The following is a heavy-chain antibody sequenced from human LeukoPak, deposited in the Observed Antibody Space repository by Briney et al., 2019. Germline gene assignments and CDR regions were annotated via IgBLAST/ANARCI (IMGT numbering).Heavy chain of an antibody. J-gene: IGHJ4*02. Sequence: GGPLRLPCAVSGFTFCSYWTSGVRRAPGKAREGGANTKRERCEKYYVVPEKARFPISRDNPENALYPHMNSRRAEDTAVYYCRRTPTARPDPWEDYFDYWGQGTLVTVSS. CDR1: GFTFCSYW. V-gene: IGHV3-7*01. CDR3: RRTPTARPDPWEDYFDY. D-gene: IGHD6-6*01. CDR2: TKRERCEK.